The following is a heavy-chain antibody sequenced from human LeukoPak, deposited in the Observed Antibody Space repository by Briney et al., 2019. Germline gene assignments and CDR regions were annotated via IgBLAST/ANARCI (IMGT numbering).Heavy chain of an antibody. CDR2: VNHSGGT. J-gene: IGHJ4*02. V-gene: IGHV4-34*01. D-gene: IGHD2-2*01. CDR3: ARGSGLYCSSTSCPYNY. CDR1: GGSFSGYY. Sequence: SETLSLTCAVYGGSFSGYYWSWIRQPPGKGLEWIGEVNHSGGTNYNPYLKSRVTISVDTSKNQFSPKLSSVTAADTAVYYCARGSGLYCSSTSCPYNYWGQGTLVTVSS.